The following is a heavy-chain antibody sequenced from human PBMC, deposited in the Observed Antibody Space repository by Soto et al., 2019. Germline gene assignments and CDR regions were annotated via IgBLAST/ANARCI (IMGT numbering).Heavy chain of an antibody. Sequence: QVQLVESGGGMVQPGTSLRLSCTASGFTFNSLSLHWVRQGPDKGLEWVAVISFDGRVTYYADFVKGRFTVSRDNSKNTMYLQVNSLRADGTAVYYCAREPYGDSQYFDSWGQGTLVTVSS. CDR3: AREPYGDSQYFDS. J-gene: IGHJ4*02. V-gene: IGHV3-30*04. CDR2: ISFDGRVT. CDR1: GFTFNSLS. D-gene: IGHD2-21*02.